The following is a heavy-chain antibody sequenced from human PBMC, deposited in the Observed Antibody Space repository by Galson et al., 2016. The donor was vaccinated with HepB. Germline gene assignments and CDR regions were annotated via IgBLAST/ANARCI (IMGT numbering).Heavy chain of an antibody. CDR3: VREDNGARRGAFDS. Sequence: SLRLSCAASGFTFRSYTMHWVRQAPGKGLEYLSAISSNGDSTYYADSVKDRFSIARDNPKNTLYLQMSSLRTDDTAVYYCVREDNGARRGAFDSWGQGTLVTISS. V-gene: IGHV3-64D*06. D-gene: IGHD3-10*01. CDR1: GFTFRSYT. J-gene: IGHJ4*02. CDR2: ISSNGDST.